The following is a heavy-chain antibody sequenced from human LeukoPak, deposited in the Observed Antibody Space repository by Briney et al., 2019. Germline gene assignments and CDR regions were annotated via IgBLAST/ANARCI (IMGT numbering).Heavy chain of an antibody. V-gene: IGHV3-23*01. CDR3: ARGLRGYSGYDFGIDAFDI. J-gene: IGHJ3*02. D-gene: IGHD5-12*01. CDR2: ISGSGGST. CDR1: GFTFSSYA. Sequence: GGSLRLSCAASGFTFSSYAMSWVRQAPGKGLEWVSAISGSGGSTYYADSVKGRFTISRDNSKNTLYLQMNSLRAEDTAVYCCARGLRGYSGYDFGIDAFDIWGQGTMVTVSS.